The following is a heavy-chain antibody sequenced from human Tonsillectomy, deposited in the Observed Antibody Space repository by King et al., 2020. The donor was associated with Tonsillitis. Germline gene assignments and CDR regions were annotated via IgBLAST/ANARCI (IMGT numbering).Heavy chain of an antibody. Sequence: QLQESGPGLVKPSQTLSLTCTVSGGSISSGDYYWSWIRQPPGKGLEWIGYIYYSGSTYYNPSLKSRVTISVDTSKSQFSLKLTSVTAADTAVYYCARDTKYYYDSSDRYFDYWGKGALVTVSS. CDR3: ARDTKYYYDSSDRYFDY. V-gene: IGHV4-30-4*01. J-gene: IGHJ4*02. D-gene: IGHD3-22*01. CDR1: GGSISSGDYY. CDR2: IYYSGST.